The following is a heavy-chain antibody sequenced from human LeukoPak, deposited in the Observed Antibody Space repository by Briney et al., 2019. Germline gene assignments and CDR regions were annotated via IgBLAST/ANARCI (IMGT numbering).Heavy chain of an antibody. J-gene: IGHJ3*02. CDR1: RFTFNDFY. D-gene: IGHD3-3*01. V-gene: IGHV3-11*04. Sequence: GNLRFSCAASRFTFNDFYMSWIRQAPGKGLEWVTYISSSGSTIYYADSVKGRFTISRDNAKNSLYLQMNSLRAEDTAVYYCARGDYDFWSGPGAFDIWGQGTMVTVSS. CDR3: ARGDYDFWSGPGAFDI. CDR2: ISSSGSTI.